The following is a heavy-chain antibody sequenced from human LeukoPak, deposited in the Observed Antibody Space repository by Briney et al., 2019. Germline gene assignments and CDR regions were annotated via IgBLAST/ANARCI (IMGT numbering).Heavy chain of an antibody. J-gene: IGHJ4*02. Sequence: SLTLSLTCAVSGVSLSGSFWSWLRQPPGKGPEWVGEISDSGRTSYNPSLNSRVTISLDTSRNQFSLGLRFVTAADTAVYYCRRTSPGFPLHVWGQGRLVTVSS. CDR2: ISDSGRT. CDR1: GVSLSGSF. V-gene: IGHV4-34*01. D-gene: IGHD7-27*01. CDR3: RRTSPGFPLHV.